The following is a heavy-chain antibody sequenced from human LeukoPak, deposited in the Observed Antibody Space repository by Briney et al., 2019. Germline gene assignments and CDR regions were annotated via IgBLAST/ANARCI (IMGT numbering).Heavy chain of an antibody. CDR1: GYSFTSYW. V-gene: IGHV5-10-1*01. CDR3: ARHIISSGWYGGVDH. D-gene: IGHD6-19*01. Sequence: GESLKISCKGSGYSFTSYWISWVRQMPGKGLEWMGRIDPSDSYTNYSPSFQGHVTISADKSISTAYLQWNSLKASDTAMYYCARHIISSGWYGGVDHWGQGTLVTVSS. CDR2: IDPSDSYT. J-gene: IGHJ4*02.